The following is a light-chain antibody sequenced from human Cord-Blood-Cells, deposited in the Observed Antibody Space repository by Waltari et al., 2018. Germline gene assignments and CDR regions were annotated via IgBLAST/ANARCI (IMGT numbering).Light chain of an antibody. V-gene: IGLV2-23*01. Sequence: QSALTQPASVSGSPGQSITISCTGTSSDVWSYNLVSWYQQHPGKAPKLMIYEGSKRPSGVSNRFSGSKSGNTAYLTIAGLQAEDEADYYCCSYAGSSAVVFGGGTKLTVL. CDR3: CSYAGSSAVV. CDR1: SSDVWSYNL. J-gene: IGLJ2*01. CDR2: EGS.